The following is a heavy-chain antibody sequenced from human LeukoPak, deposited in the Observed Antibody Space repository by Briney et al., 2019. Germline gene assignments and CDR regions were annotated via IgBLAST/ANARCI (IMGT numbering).Heavy chain of an antibody. CDR2: IYSGGRT. J-gene: IGHJ5*02. V-gene: IGHV3-53*01. CDR1: GFTVSSNY. Sequence: GGSLRLSCAASGFTVSSNYMSWVRQAPGKGLDWVSVIYSGGRTYYADSVKGRFTISRDNSKNTLYLQMNSLRAEDTAVYYCASRGGDWYNWFDPWGQGTLVTVSS. D-gene: IGHD2-21*02. CDR3: ASRGGDWYNWFDP.